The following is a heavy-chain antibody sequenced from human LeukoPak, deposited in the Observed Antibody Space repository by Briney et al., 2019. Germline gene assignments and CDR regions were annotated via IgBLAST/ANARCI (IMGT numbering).Heavy chain of an antibody. CDR1: GGSFSGYY. J-gene: IGHJ3*02. CDR2: INHSGST. CDR3: ARVSDDYDTGAFDI. Sequence: KPSETLSLTCAVYGGSFSGYYWSWIRQPPGKGLEWIGEINHSGSTNYNPSLKSRVTISVDTSKNQFSLKLSSVTAADTAVYYCARVSDDYDTGAFDIWGQGTMVTVSS. V-gene: IGHV4-34*01. D-gene: IGHD3-16*01.